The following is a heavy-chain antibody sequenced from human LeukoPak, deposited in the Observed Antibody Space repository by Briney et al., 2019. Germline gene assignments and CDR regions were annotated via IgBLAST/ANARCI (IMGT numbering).Heavy chain of an antibody. CDR1: GFTFSSYA. CDR2: ISGSGGST. CDR3: AKDFWASWVVLMVYAPDAFDI. D-gene: IGHD2-8*01. V-gene: IGHV3-23*01. J-gene: IGHJ3*02. Sequence: QSGGSLRLSCAASGFTFSSYAMSWVRQTPGKGLEWVSAISGSGGSTYYADSVKGRFTISRDNSKNTLYLQMNSLRAEDTAVYYCAKDFWASWVVLMVYAPDAFDIWGRGTMVTVSS.